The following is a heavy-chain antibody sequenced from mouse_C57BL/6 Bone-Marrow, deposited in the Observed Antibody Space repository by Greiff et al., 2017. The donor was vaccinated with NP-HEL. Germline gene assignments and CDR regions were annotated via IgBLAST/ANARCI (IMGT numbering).Heavy chain of an antibody. D-gene: IGHD1-1*01. CDR3: ARGGTTVVATSDY. V-gene: IGHV5-17*01. J-gene: IGHJ2*01. CDR1: GFTFSDYG. Sequence: EVKLMESGGGLVKPGGSLKLSCAASGFTFSDYGMHWVRQAPEKGLEWVAYISSGSSTIYYADTVKGRFTISRDNAKNTLFLQMTSLRSEDTAMYYCARGGTTVVATSDYWGQGTTLTVSS. CDR2: ISSGSSTI.